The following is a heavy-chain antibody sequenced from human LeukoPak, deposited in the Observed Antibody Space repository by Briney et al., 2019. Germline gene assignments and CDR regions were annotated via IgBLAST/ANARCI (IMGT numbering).Heavy chain of an antibody. CDR1: GDSVS. CDR2: TYYRSKWYT. J-gene: IGHJ4*02. Sequence: SQTLSLTCAISGDSVSIRQSPSRGLEWLGRTYYRSKWYTEYAVSVKSRITINPDTSKNQFSLQLSSVNPEDTAVYYCARLGSGSNYWGQGTLVTVSS. D-gene: IGHD3-10*01. V-gene: IGHV6-1*01. CDR3: ARLGSGSNY.